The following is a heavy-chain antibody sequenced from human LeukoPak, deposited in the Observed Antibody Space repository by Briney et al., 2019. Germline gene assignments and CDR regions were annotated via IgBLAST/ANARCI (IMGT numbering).Heavy chain of an antibody. D-gene: IGHD4-23*01. CDR2: INPSGGST. CDR3: ARDNSVEDTAWWFDP. Sequence: ASVKVSCKASGYTFTSYYMHWVRQAPGQGLEWMGMINPSGGSTSYAQKFQGRVTTTRDMSTSTDYMELSSLRSEDTAVYYCARDNSVEDTAWWFDPWGQGTLVTVSS. V-gene: IGHV1-46*01. J-gene: IGHJ5*02. CDR1: GYTFTSYY.